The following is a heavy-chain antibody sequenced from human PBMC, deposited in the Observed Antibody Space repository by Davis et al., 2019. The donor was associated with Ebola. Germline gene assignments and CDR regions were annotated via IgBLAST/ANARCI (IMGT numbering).Heavy chain of an antibody. D-gene: IGHD6-19*01. CDR2: IWYDGSNK. Sequence: GESLKISCAASGFTFSSYGMHWVRQAPGKGLEWVAVIWYDGSNKYYADSVKGRFTISRDNSKNTLYLQMNSLRAEDTAVYYCARDRMSRWQWLVLGYYYYGMDVWGQGTTVTVSS. CDR3: ARDRMSRWQWLVLGYYYYGMDV. J-gene: IGHJ6*02. CDR1: GFTFSSYG. V-gene: IGHV3-33*01.